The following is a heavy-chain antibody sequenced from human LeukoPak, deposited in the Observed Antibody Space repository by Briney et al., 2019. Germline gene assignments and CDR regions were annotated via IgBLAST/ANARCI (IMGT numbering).Heavy chain of an antibody. J-gene: IGHJ4*02. CDR1: GFTFSNYA. V-gene: IGHV3-23*01. CDR3: ASRHATILY. D-gene: IGHD5-12*01. CDR2: ISGGGVST. Sequence: GGSLRLSCAASGFTFSNYAMSWVRQAPGKGLEWVSAISGGGVSTYYADSVKGRFTISRDNSKNTLYLQMNSLRAEDTALYYCASRHATILYWRRGTLVAVSS.